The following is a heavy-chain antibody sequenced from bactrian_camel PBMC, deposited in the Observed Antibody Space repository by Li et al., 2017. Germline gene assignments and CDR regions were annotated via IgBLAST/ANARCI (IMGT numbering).Heavy chain of an antibody. D-gene: IGHD2*01. J-gene: IGHJ4*01. CDR1: GFTSNACG. Sequence: VQLVESGGGSVQTGGSLRLSCTAPGFTSNACGMYWYRQAAGKQREWVSSITTDGTTTYRDSVKGRFTISKDTAKNTLILQMNSLKPEDTAMYYCAANAIRASRARARSLLDKRQQYYNWGRGTQVTVS. CDR2: ITTDGTT. V-gene: IGHV3S53*01. CDR3: AANAIRASRARARSLLDKRQQYYN.